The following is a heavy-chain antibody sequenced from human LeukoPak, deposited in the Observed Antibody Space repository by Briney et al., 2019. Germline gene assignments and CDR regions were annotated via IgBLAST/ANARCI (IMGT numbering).Heavy chain of an antibody. J-gene: IGHJ5*02. CDR2: IYSGGST. V-gene: IGHV3-53*01. CDR1: GFTVSSNY. Sequence: GGSLRLSCAASGFTVSSNYMSWVRQAPGKGLEWVSVIYSGGSTYYADSVKGRFTISRDNSKNTLYLQMNSLRAEDTAVYYCARDLYYYDSSGQEASWGQGTLVTVSS. CDR3: ARDLYYYDSSGQEAS. D-gene: IGHD3-22*01.